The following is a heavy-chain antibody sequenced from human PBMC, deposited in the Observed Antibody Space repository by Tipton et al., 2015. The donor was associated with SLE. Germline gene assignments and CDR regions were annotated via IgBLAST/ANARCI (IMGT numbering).Heavy chain of an antibody. D-gene: IGHD3-16*02. CDR3: AQAHLWGSYRYASDI. CDR2: VFRGGST. Sequence: TLSLTCSVYGDSLSGQYWSWIRQPPGKGLGWIGEVFRGGSTNYSPSLESRVTITVDMSKNQFSLRLISVTAADTAVYYCAQAHLWGSYRYASDIWGQGTMVTVSS. V-gene: IGHV4-34*12. J-gene: IGHJ3*02. CDR1: GDSLSGQY.